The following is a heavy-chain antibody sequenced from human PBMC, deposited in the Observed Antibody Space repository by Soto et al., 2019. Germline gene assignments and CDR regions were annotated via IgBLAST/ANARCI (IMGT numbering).Heavy chain of an antibody. CDR1: GGNFRSYG. CDR3: AREGSGTYGGAFEV. D-gene: IGHD6-19*01. J-gene: IGHJ3*01. Sequence: QVQLVQSGAEVKKPGSSVKVSCEASGGNFRSYGMSWVRQAPGQGLEWMGGILPILGTTIYAPKFQDRVTITADEKTGTTYMELTGLRLEDTAVYYCAREGSGTYGGAFEVWGQGTMVTVIS. V-gene: IGHV1-69*01. CDR2: ILPILGTT.